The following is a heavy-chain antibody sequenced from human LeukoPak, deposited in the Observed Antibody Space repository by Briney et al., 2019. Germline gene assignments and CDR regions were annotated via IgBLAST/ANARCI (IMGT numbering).Heavy chain of an antibody. CDR2: IYYRVTS. Sequence: KPSETLSLTCTVSGDSISTYYWSWIRQPPGKVLEWIGYIYYRVTSDYNPSLKSRVTMSVDMSTRQISLKLSSVTAADTAVYYCARAVGGDGSGSLWGPGTLVTVSS. V-gene: IGHV4-59*01. J-gene: IGHJ4*02. CDR1: GDSISTYY. D-gene: IGHD3-10*01. CDR3: ARAVGGDGSGSL.